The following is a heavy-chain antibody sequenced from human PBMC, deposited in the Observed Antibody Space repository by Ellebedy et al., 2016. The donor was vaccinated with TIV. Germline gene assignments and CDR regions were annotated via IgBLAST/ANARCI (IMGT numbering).Heavy chain of an antibody. CDR3: TRTLTSYDFDY. J-gene: IGHJ4*02. D-gene: IGHD2-21*02. CDR2: VNGGGVST. V-gene: IGHV3-74*01. CDR1: GFTFSYYW. Sequence: PGGSLRLSCEASGFTFSYYWMHRVRQAPGKGLVWVSRVNGGGVSTSYSDSVKGRFTISRDNAKKTLYLQMNSLRAEDTAVYYCTRTLTSYDFDYWGQGALVTVSS.